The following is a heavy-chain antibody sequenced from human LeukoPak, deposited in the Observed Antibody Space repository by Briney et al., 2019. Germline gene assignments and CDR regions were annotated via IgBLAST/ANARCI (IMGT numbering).Heavy chain of an antibody. CDR1: GYSFSDYW. Sequence: PGESLKISCKGSGYSFSDYWIGWVRQMPGKGLEWMAIIHPGVSVTRYSPSFQGQVTISADKANSTAHLQWSSLKASDTAIYYRGRHGGSFVPFDYWGQGTPVTVSS. V-gene: IGHV5-51*01. D-gene: IGHD1-26*01. CDR3: GRHGGSFVPFDY. J-gene: IGHJ4*02. CDR2: IHPGVSVT.